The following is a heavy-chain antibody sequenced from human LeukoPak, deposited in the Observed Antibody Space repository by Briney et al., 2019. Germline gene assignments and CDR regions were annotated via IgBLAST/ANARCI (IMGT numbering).Heavy chain of an antibody. CDR2: IYTSGST. Sequence: SETLSLTCTVSGGSISSGSYYWSWIRQPAGKGLEWIGRIYTSGSTNYNPSLKSRVTISVDTSKNQFSLKLSSVTAADTAVYYCARLVVSSWYHEVLLGRDYWGQGTLVTVSS. V-gene: IGHV4-61*02. J-gene: IGHJ4*02. D-gene: IGHD6-13*01. CDR3: ARLVVSSWYHEVLLGRDY. CDR1: GGSISSGSYY.